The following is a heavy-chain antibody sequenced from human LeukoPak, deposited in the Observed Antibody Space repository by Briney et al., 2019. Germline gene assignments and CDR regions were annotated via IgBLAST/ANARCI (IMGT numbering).Heavy chain of an antibody. J-gene: IGHJ4*02. CDR3: AKERDYGPADY. Sequence: GGSLRLSCAASGFTFSSYGMHWVRQAPGKGLEWVSGLSGSGGSTDYADSVKGRFTVSRDNSKNTLFLQMNSLRAEDTAIYYCAKERDYGPADYWGQGTLVTVSS. CDR1: GFTFSSYG. D-gene: IGHD4/OR15-4a*01. V-gene: IGHV3-23*01. CDR2: LSGSGGST.